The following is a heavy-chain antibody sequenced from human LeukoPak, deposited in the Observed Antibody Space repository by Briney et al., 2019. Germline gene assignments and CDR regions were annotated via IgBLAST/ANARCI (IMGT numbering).Heavy chain of an antibody. J-gene: IGHJ4*02. CDR2: ITATGDTA. CDR3: AGDRNSEWYSPPDY. CDR1: GFTFSKCA. Sequence: GGSLRLSCAASGFTFSKCAVSWVRQAPGKGLEWVAIITATGDTAYYADSVKGRFTISRDNSRNTVYMQMDSLRAEDTAIYYCAGDRNSEWYSPPDYWGQGTQVTVSP. D-gene: IGHD6-19*01. V-gene: IGHV3-23*01.